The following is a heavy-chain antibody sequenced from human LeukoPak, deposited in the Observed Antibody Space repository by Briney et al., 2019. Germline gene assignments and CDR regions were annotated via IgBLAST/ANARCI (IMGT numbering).Heavy chain of an antibody. J-gene: IGHJ5*02. D-gene: IGHD2-2*01. V-gene: IGHV4-59*01. Sequence: PSETLSLTCNVSGVSLNNYYWTWVRQSPGKGLEWIGYIFDIGNTNYNPSLKSRATISLDRSKNQFSLRLNSVTAADTAVYYCAKGMMPDWFAPWGQGTLVTVST. CDR3: AKGMMPDWFAP. CDR1: GVSLNNYY. CDR2: IFDIGNT.